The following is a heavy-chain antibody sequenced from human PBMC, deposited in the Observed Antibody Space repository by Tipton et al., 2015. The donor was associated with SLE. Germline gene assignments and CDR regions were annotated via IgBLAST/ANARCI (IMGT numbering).Heavy chain of an antibody. CDR2: IKNKAYGETT. V-gene: IGHV3-49*04. CDR1: GFTFGDYA. Sequence: SLRLSCTASGFTFGDYAMGWVRQAPGKGLEWVSFIKNKAYGETTEYAAPVKGRFTISRDDSKSIAYLQMNSLKTEDTAVYYCTRSREGGGYSYGQVTLDYWGQGTLVTVSS. CDR3: TRSREGGGYSYGQVTLDY. J-gene: IGHJ4*02. D-gene: IGHD5-18*01.